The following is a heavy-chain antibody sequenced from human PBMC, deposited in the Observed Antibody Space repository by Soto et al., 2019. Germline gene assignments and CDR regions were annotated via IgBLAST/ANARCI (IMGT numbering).Heavy chain of an antibody. CDR3: ASPNVDTAMVTHWDY. V-gene: IGHV1-69*06. CDR1: GGTFSSYA. D-gene: IGHD5-18*01. J-gene: IGHJ4*02. Sequence: QVQLVQSGAEVKKPGSSVKVSCKASGGTFSSYAISWVRQAPGQGLEWMGGIIPIFGTANYAQKFQGRVTITANKSTSTAYMELSSLRSEDTAVYYCASPNVDTAMVTHWDYWGQGTLVTVSS. CDR2: IIPIFGTA.